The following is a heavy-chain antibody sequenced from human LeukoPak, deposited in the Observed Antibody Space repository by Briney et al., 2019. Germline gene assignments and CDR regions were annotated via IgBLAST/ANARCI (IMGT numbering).Heavy chain of an antibody. D-gene: IGHD3-22*01. V-gene: IGHV4-59*01. J-gene: IGHJ2*01. CDR1: RDSISNYY. CDR3: ARGVTDSSGYYYIESYWYFDL. CDR2: IYYSGST. Sequence: SETLSLTCTVSRDSISNYYWSWIRQPPGKGLEWIGYIYYSGSTNYNPSLKSRVTISVDTSKNQFSLKLSSVTAADTAVYYCARGVTDSSGYYYIESYWYFDLWGRGTLVTVSS.